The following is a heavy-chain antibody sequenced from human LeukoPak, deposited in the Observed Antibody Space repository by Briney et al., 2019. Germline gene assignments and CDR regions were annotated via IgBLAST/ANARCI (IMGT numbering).Heavy chain of an antibody. V-gene: IGHV3-21*01. D-gene: IGHD3-16*01. CDR1: GFTFSSYS. Sequence: GGSLRLSCAASGFTFSSYSMNWVRQAPGKGLEWVSSISSSSSYIYYADSVKGRFTISGDNAKNSLYLQMNSLRAEDTAVYYCASLAYYYYYMDVWGKGTTVTVSS. CDR3: ASLAYYYYYMDV. CDR2: ISSSSSYI. J-gene: IGHJ6*03.